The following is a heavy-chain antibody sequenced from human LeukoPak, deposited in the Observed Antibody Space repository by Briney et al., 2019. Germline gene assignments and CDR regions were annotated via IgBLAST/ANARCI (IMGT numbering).Heavy chain of an antibody. CDR2: ISSSSSYI. Sequence: PGGSLRLSCAASGFTFSDYYMSWIRQAPGKGLEWVSSISSSSSYIYYADSVKGRFTISRDNSKNTLYLQMNSLRAEDTAVYYCARDRSHVGGYFDYWGQGTLVTVSS. CDR3: ARDRSHVGGYFDY. J-gene: IGHJ4*02. CDR1: GFTFSDYY. D-gene: IGHD3-10*01. V-gene: IGHV3-11*06.